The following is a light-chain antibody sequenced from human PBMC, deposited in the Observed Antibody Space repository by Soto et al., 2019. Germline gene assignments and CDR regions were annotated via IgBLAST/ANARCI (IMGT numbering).Light chain of an antibody. CDR1: QRVSSH. CDR2: GVS. J-gene: IGKJ4*01. Sequence: EIVLTQSPATLSVSPGERATLSCRASQRVSSHLAWYQQKPGQAPRLLIFGVSSRATGIPDRFSGSGSGTDFILTISRLEPEDSAVYYCQQYGSSPTFGGGTKVDIK. CDR3: QQYGSSPT. V-gene: IGKV3-20*01.